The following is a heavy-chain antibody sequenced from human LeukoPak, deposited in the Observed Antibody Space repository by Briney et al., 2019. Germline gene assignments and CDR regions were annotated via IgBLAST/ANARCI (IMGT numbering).Heavy chain of an antibody. CDR2: ISYNGSNK. Sequence: PGGSLRLSCAASGFTFSSYGMHWVRQAPGKGLEWVAVISYNGSNKYYADSVKGRFTISRDNSKNTLYLQMNSLIAEATAVYYCAEDRGGIYIRCKRDGIDYWGQGTLVTVSS. V-gene: IGHV3-30*18. J-gene: IGHJ4*02. CDR1: GFTFSSYG. D-gene: IGHD1-26*01. CDR3: AEDRGGIYIRCKRDGIDY.